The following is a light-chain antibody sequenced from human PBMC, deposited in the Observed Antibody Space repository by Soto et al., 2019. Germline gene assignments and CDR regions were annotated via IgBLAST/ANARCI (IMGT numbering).Light chain of an antibody. CDR2: KDN. CDR3: QSYDSNNHVV. Sequence: NFMLTQPHSVSESPGKTVTISCTGSSCSIASNYVQWYQQRPGSAPTTVIYKDNQRPSGVPDRFSGSIDSSSNSASLTISGLKTEDEADYYCQSYDSNNHVVFGGGTKLTVL. V-gene: IGLV6-57*02. J-gene: IGLJ2*01. CDR1: SCSIASNY.